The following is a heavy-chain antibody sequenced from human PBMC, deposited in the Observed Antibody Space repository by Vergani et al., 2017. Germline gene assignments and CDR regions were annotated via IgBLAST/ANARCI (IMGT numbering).Heavy chain of an antibody. D-gene: IGHD5-18*01. CDR1: GGTFSSNS. CDR2: IIPIFGTT. V-gene: IGHV1-69*13. Sequence: QGQLAQSGAEVKKPGSSVKVSCKASGGTFSSNSISWVRQAPGQGLEWMGRIIPIFGTTSYAQKFQGRVTILADESTSTAYMELSSLRSDDTAVYYCAREAPLIQLWLPYCDYWGQGTLVTVSS. J-gene: IGHJ4*02. CDR3: AREAPLIQLWLPYCDY.